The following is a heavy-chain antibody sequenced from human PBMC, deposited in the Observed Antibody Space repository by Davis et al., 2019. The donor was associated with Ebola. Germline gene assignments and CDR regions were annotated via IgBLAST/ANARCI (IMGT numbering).Heavy chain of an antibody. D-gene: IGHD4-17*01. Sequence: GGSLRLSCAASGFTFSSYGMHWVRQAPGKGLEWVAVISYDGSNKYYADSVKGRFTISRDNSKNTLYLQMNSLKTEDTAVYYCTMTTVMVDYWGQGTLVTVSS. J-gene: IGHJ4*02. CDR3: TMTTVMVDY. CDR2: ISYDGSNK. V-gene: IGHV3-30*12. CDR1: GFTFSSYG.